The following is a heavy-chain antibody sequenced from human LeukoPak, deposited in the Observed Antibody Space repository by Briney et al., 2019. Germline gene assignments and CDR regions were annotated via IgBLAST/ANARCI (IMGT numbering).Heavy chain of an antibody. V-gene: IGHV4-61*05. J-gene: IGHJ4*02. CDR3: ASRKLGNDY. CDR2: IYCTGST. CDR1: GGSISSSSYY. D-gene: IGHD7-27*01. Sequence: SETLSLTCTVSGGSISSSSYYWGWIRQSPGKGLEWIGYIYCTGSTTYNPSLKSRVTISADTSKNQFSLKLSSVTAADTAVYYCASRKLGNDYWGQGTLVTVSS.